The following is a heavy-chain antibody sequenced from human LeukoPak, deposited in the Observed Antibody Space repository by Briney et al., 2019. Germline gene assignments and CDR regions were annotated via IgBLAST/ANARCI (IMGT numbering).Heavy chain of an antibody. CDR2: IYPGDSDT. V-gene: IGHV5-51*01. D-gene: IGHD6-13*01. CDR3: ARGIAAAGTPYDAFDI. Sequence: GESLKISCKGSGYSFTSYWIGWVRQMPGKGLEWMGIIYPGDSDTKYSPSFQGQDTISADKSISTAYLQWNSLKASDTAMYYCARGIAAAGTPYDAFDIWGQGTMVTVSS. J-gene: IGHJ3*02. CDR1: GYSFTSYW.